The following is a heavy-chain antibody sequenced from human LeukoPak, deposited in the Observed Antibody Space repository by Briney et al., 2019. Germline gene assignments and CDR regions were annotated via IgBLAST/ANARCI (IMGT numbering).Heavy chain of an antibody. V-gene: IGHV3-23*01. Sequence: GGSLRLSCAASGFTFSSYAMSWVRQAPGKGLEWVSAISGSGGSTYYADSVKGRFTISRDNSKNTLYLQMNSLRAEDTAVYYCARVSARLYYFDYWGQGTLVTVSS. D-gene: IGHD1-26*01. J-gene: IGHJ4*02. CDR1: GFTFSSYA. CDR3: ARVSARLYYFDY. CDR2: ISGSGGST.